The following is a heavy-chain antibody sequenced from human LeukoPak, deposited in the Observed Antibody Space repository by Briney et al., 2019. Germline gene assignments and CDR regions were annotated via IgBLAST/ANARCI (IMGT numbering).Heavy chain of an antibody. CDR3: ARHEQLWVYYFDY. V-gene: IGHV4-34*01. J-gene: IGHJ4*02. CDR1: GGSFSDYY. D-gene: IGHD5-18*01. CDR2: ISHSGNV. Sequence: PSETLSLTCAVYGGSFSDYYWNWIRQFPGKGLEWIGEISHSGNVNCNPSLESRVTISMDTSNYQFSLKLSSVTAADTAVYYCARHEQLWVYYFDYRGQGTLVTVSS.